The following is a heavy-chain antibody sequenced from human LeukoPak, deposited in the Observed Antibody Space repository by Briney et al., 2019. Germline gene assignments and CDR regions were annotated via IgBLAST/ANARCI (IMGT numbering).Heavy chain of an antibody. CDR3: ARGISGGFDI. Sequence: ASVKVSCKPSGYTFTAYHMHRVRQAPGQGLEWMGRIIPNSGATNYARNFQGRVTMTRDTSISTAYMELSRLRPDDTAVYYCARGISGGFDIWGQGTMVTVSS. J-gene: IGHJ3*02. CDR1: GYTFTAYH. CDR2: IIPNSGAT. V-gene: IGHV1-2*06. D-gene: IGHD2-21*01.